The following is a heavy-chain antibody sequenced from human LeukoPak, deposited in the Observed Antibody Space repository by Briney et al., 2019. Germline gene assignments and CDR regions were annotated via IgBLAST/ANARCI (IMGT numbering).Heavy chain of an antibody. Sequence: GRSLRLSCAASGFTFSSYWMSWVRQAPGKGLEWVANIKQDGSEKYYVDSVKGRFTISRDNAKNPLYLQMNSLRAEDTAVYYCARDSSSWYPRGAFDIWGQGTMVTVSS. V-gene: IGHV3-7*01. D-gene: IGHD6-13*01. J-gene: IGHJ3*02. CDR3: ARDSSSWYPRGAFDI. CDR2: IKQDGSEK. CDR1: GFTFSSYW.